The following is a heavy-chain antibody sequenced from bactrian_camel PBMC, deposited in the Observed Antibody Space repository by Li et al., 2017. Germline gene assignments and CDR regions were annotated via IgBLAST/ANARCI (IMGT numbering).Heavy chain of an antibody. V-gene: IGHV3S40*01. CDR1: GFAFSTYA. D-gene: IGHD1*01. Sequence: VQLVESGGGLVQPGGSLRLSCAASGFAFSTYAMTWVRQAPGKGLEWVSSASNAGDLTWYADSVKGRFSISRDYAKNTVDLQLNNLKPEDTAIYYCARDRVYEIGQGTQVTVS. CDR2: ASNAGDLT. J-gene: IGHJ4*01.